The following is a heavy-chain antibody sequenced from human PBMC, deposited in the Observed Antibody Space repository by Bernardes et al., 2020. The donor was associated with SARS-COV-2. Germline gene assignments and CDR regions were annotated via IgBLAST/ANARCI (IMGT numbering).Heavy chain of an antibody. CDR3: ARTGVGVVMDDSYFYYYYYGMDV. J-gene: IGHJ6*02. CDR2: IYPGDSDT. Sequence: GAALKTYRKGSGYSVTRYWIGWVRPIPGKGLEWMGIIYPGDSDTRYSPSFQGQVTISADKSISTAYLQWSSLKASDTAMYYCARTGVGVVMDDSYFYYYYYGMDVWGQGTTVTVSS. V-gene: IGHV5-51*01. D-gene: IGHD3-3*01. CDR1: GYSVTRYW.